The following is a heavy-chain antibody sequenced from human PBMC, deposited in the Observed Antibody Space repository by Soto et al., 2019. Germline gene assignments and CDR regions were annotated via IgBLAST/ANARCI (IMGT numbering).Heavy chain of an antibody. J-gene: IGHJ5*02. D-gene: IGHD6-6*01. V-gene: IGHV1-2*02. CDR1: GYTFTGYY. Sequence: ASGKVSCKASGYTFTGYYMHLVRQGPVEVLEWMGWINPNSGGTNYAQKFQGRVTMTRDTSISTAYMELSRLRSDDTAVYYCARAPGGIAARRAGWFDPWGQGTLVTVSS. CDR3: ARAPGGIAARRAGWFDP. CDR2: INPNSGGT.